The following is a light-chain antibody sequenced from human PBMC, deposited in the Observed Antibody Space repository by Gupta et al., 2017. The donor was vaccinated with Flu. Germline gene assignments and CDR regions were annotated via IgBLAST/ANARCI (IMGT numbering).Light chain of an antibody. CDR3: ISYADSRYV. CDR1: GSDVGGYNP. CDR2: AGT. V-gene: IGLV2-8*01. J-gene: IGLJ1*01. Sequence: GTGSDVGGYNPVSWYQQPPGNATKLMIYAGTRRPSAVPDLFSGSKSGNTASLTFSGLQAEDEADYYCISYADSRYVFGTGTKVTVL.